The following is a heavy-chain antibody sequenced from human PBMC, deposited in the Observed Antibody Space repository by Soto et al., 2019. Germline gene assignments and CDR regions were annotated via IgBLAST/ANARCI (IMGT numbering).Heavy chain of an antibody. Sequence: PSETLSLTCAVYGGSFSGYYWSWIRQPPGKGLEWIGEINHSGSTNYNPSLKSRVTISVDTSKNQFSLKLSSVTAADTAVYYCARGSLAAAGRSFDYWGQGTLVTVSS. V-gene: IGHV4-34*01. CDR1: GGSFSGYY. CDR2: INHSGST. D-gene: IGHD6-13*01. CDR3: ARGSLAAAGRSFDY. J-gene: IGHJ4*02.